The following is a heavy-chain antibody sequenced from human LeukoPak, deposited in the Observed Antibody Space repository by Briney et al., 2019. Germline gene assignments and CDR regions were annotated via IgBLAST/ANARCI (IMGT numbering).Heavy chain of an antibody. J-gene: IGHJ4*02. V-gene: IGHV4-30-2*01. CDR3: ARAAITMIVVTKGGYYFDY. Sequence: SETLSLTCTVSGGSISSGGYSWSWIRQPPGKGLEWIGYIYHSGSTYYNPSLKSRVTISVDRSKNQFSLKLSSVTAADTAVYYCARAAITMIVVTKGGYYFDYWGQGTLVTVSS. CDR2: IYHSGST. D-gene: IGHD3-22*01. CDR1: GGSISSGGYS.